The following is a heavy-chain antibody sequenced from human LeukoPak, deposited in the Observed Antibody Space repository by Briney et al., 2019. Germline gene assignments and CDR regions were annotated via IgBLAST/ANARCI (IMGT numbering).Heavy chain of an antibody. CDR1: GYSISSGYY. CDR3: ARENEQQLVAP. J-gene: IGHJ5*02. Sequence: SETLSLTCTVSGYSISSGYYLGWIRQPPGKGLEWIGSIYHSGSTYYNPSLKSRVTISLDTSKNQFSLKLSSVTAADTAVYYCARENEQQLVAPWGQGTLVTVSS. CDR2: IYHSGST. D-gene: IGHD6-13*01. V-gene: IGHV4-38-2*02.